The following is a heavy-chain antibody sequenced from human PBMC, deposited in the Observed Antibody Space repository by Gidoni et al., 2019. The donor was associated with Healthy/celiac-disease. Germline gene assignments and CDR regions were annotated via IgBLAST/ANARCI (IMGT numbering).Heavy chain of an antibody. CDR1: GYSFTSYW. D-gene: IGHD3-22*01. Sequence: EVQLVQSGAEVKKPGDSLTISGKGSGYSFTSYWLGWVRQMPGKGLEWMGIIYPGDSDTTYSPSIQGQVTISADKSISTAYLQWSSLKASDTAMYYCARPKETYYYDSSDYSDAFDIWGQGTMVTVSS. V-gene: IGHV5-51*01. CDR3: ARPKETYYYDSSDYSDAFDI. CDR2: IYPGDSDT. J-gene: IGHJ3*02.